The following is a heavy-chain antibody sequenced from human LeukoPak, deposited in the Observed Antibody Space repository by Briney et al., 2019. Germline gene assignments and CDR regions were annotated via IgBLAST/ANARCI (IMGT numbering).Heavy chain of an antibody. Sequence: GGSLRLSCAASGFTFSHSAMSWVRQAPGKGLEWVSAMSSSDNGRYYAASVRGRFTISRDTSRSTLYLQMNSLRAEDAAVYYCAKAPVTSCRGAFCYPFDYWGQGTLVTVSS. CDR3: AKAPVTSCRGAFCYPFDY. V-gene: IGHV3-23*01. CDR2: MSSSDNGR. CDR1: GFTFSHSA. J-gene: IGHJ4*02. D-gene: IGHD2-15*01.